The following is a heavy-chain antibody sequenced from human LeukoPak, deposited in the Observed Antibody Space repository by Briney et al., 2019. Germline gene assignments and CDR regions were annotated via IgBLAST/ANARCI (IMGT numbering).Heavy chain of an antibody. V-gene: IGHV7-4-1*02. Sequence: ASVKVSCKASGYTFTSYAMNWVRQAPGQGLEWMGWINTNTGNPTYAQGFTGRFVFSLDTSVSSAYLQISSLKAEDTAVYYCARTYSGSYPDDAFDIWGQGTMVTVSS. CDR1: GYTFTSYA. CDR3: ARTYSGSYPDDAFDI. D-gene: IGHD1-26*01. CDR2: INTNTGNP. J-gene: IGHJ3*02.